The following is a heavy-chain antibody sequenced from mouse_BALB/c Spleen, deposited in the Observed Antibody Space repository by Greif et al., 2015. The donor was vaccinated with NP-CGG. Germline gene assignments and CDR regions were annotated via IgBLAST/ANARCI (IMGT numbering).Heavy chain of an antibody. J-gene: IGHJ2*01. CDR2: IWSGGNT. CDR1: GFSLTSYG. Sequence: QVPLQQSGPGLVQPSQSMSITCTVSGFSLTSYGVHWVRQSPGKGLEWLGVIWSGGNTEYNAAFISSLSISKDNSKSPFFFKTIILQSDDTSIYYFAMNGIYYDCLDYCGQCTTLTVSS. D-gene: IGHD2-4*01. CDR3: AMNGIYYDCLDY. V-gene: IGHV2-4-1*01.